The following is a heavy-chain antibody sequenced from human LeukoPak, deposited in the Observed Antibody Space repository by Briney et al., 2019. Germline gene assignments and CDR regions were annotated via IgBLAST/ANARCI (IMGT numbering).Heavy chain of an antibody. J-gene: IGHJ4*02. CDR1: GFTFSSYA. V-gene: IGHV3-64D*06. CDR3: VKKGTVMAAFDY. Sequence: GGSLRLSCSASGFTFSSYAMHWVRQAPGKGLKYVSAISGNGGNAYYADSVKGRFTISRDNSNSTLYLQMSSLRPEDTAVYYCVKKGTVMAAFDYWGQGALVTVSS. D-gene: IGHD5-18*01. CDR2: ISGNGGNA.